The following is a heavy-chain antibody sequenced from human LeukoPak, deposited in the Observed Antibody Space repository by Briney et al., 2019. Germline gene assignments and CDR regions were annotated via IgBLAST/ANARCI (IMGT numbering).Heavy chain of an antibody. Sequence: SETLSLTCSVNGGSFSGYYWSWIRQPPGKGLEWIGEINHSGNTNYNPSLKSRDTISGDTSKNQFSLKLSSVTAADTAVYYCETSSSATIDYFYDYIDVWGKGTTVTVSS. D-gene: IGHD2-15*01. CDR2: INHSGNT. CDR3: ETSSSATIDYFYDYIDV. V-gene: IGHV4-34*01. J-gene: IGHJ6*03. CDR1: GGSFSGYY.